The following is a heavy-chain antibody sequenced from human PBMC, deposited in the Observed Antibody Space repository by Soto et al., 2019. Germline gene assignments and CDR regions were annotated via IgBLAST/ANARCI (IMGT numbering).Heavy chain of an antibody. Sequence: SVKVSCKASGDTFSFYTISWVLQAPGLGLEWMGRVNPILSMSNYAQKFQGRVTMTADKSTSTAYMELRSLRSEDTAFYYCATSYGSGYRAFDYWGQGALVTVSS. CDR3: ATSYGSGYRAFDY. J-gene: IGHJ4*02. CDR1: GDTFSFYT. D-gene: IGHD3-10*01. CDR2: VNPILSMS. V-gene: IGHV1-69*02.